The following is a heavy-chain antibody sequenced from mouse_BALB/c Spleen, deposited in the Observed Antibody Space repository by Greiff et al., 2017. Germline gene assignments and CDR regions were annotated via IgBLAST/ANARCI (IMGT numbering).Heavy chain of an antibody. CDR1: GFTFSSYA. CDR2: ISSGGST. Sequence: DVMLVESGGGLVKPGGSLKLSCAASGFTFSSYAMSWVRQTPEKRLEWVASISSGGSTYYPDSVKGRFTISRDNAKNTLYLQMSSLKSEDTAMYYCARQDDGGFAYWGQGTLVTVSA. D-gene: IGHD2-3*01. J-gene: IGHJ3*01. V-gene: IGHV5-6*03. CDR3: ARQDDGGFAY.